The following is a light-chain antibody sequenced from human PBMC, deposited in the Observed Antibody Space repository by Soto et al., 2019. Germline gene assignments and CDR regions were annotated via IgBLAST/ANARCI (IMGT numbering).Light chain of an antibody. CDR2: ENN. CDR1: SSNIGAGYD. Sequence: QSVLTQPPSVSGAPGQRVSFSCTGSSSNIGAGYDIHWYQQLPGTAPKVLIYENNKRPSGVPDRFSGSKSGTSASLAITGLQAEDEADYYCQSYDISLSSYVFGTGTKVTVL. CDR3: QSYDISLSSYV. V-gene: IGLV1-40*01. J-gene: IGLJ1*01.